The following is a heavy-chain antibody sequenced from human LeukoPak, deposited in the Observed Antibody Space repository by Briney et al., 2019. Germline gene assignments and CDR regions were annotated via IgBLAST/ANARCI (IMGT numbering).Heavy chain of an antibody. J-gene: IGHJ4*02. D-gene: IGHD3-22*01. V-gene: IGHV3-30*02. CDR2: IRSDGSDT. CDR3: GKHDSSSDY. Sequence: PGGSLRLSCAVSGFILSTYRMHSVRQAPGKGLEWVAFIRSDGSDTSYAGSVMGRFTISRDNSKNTLYLQMNTLTAEDTAVYYCGKHDSSSDYWGQGTLVTVSS. CDR1: GFILSTYR.